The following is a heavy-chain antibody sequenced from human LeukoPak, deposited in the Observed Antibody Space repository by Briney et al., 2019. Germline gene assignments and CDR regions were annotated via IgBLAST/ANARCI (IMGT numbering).Heavy chain of an antibody. Sequence: GGSLRVSCAASGFTFSGDSMNCVRQAPGKGLEWVSSISSSSSYIYYADSVKGRFTISRDNAKNSLYLQMNSLRAEDTAVYYCANRKQWLTYWGQGTLVTVSS. CDR3: ANRKQWLTY. CDR2: ISSSSSYI. D-gene: IGHD6-19*01. V-gene: IGHV3-21*01. J-gene: IGHJ4*02. CDR1: GFTFSGDS.